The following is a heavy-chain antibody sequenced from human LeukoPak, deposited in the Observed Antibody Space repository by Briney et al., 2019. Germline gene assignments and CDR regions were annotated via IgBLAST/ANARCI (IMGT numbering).Heavy chain of an antibody. CDR3: ARDYDILTGYYFDY. D-gene: IGHD3-9*01. V-gene: IGHV3-30*04. J-gene: IGHJ4*02. CDR2: ISFHGTDT. Sequence: PGTSLRLSCAASGFTFISYAIHWVRQAPGKGLEWVAVISFHGTDTFYADSVKGRFTISRDNAKNTLYLQMNSLRAEDTAVYYCARDYDILTGYYFDYWGQGTLVTVSS. CDR1: GFTFISYA.